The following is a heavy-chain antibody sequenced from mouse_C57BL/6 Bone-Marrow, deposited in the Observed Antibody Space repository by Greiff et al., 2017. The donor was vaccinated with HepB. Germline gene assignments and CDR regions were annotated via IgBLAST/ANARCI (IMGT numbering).Heavy chain of an antibody. CDR2: INPSTGGT. Sequence: VQLKESGPELVKPGASVKISCKASGYSFTGYYMNWVKQSPEKSLEWIGEINPSTGGTTYNQKFKAKATLTVDKSSSTAYMQLKSLTSEDSAVYYCARFADWGQGTTLTDSS. V-gene: IGHV1-42*01. CDR3: ARFAD. CDR1: GYSFTGYY. J-gene: IGHJ2*01.